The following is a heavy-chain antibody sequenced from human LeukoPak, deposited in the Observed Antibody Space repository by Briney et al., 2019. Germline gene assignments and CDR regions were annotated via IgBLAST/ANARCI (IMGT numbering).Heavy chain of an antibody. Sequence: PGGSLRLSCAASGFTFSNYGMHWVRQAPGKGLEWVAFIRYDGSNKYYADSVKGRFTISRDNAKNSLFLRMNSLRAEDTAVYYCARVTIVVVPAAMGGAFDIWGQGTMVTVSS. V-gene: IGHV3-30*02. J-gene: IGHJ3*02. D-gene: IGHD2-2*01. CDR2: IRYDGSNK. CDR3: ARVTIVVVPAAMGGAFDI. CDR1: GFTFSNYG.